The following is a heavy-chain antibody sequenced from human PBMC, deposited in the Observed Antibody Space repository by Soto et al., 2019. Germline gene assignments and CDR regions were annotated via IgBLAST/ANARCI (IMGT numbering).Heavy chain of an antibody. CDR2: VKSKTDGGTI. J-gene: IGHJ4*02. D-gene: IGHD6-19*01. CDR3: SGTKSGCSMRFDY. CDR1: GFTFSNAW. V-gene: IGHV3-15*01. Sequence: EVQLVESGGGLVKPGGSLRLSCAASGFTFSNAWMTWVRQAPGKGLEWVGRVKSKTDGGTIDYAATVKDRFTISRDDSKNTLYLQMNSLKTADTAVYYCSGTKSGCSMRFDYRAQGTLVTVSS.